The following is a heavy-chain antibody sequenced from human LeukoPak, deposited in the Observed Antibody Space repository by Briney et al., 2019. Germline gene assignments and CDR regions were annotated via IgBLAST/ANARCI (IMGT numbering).Heavy chain of an antibody. CDR3: ARDVDTAMALPGY. J-gene: IGHJ4*02. CDR1: GFTFYDYG. CDR2: INWNGGST. V-gene: IGHV3-20*04. Sequence: GGSLRLSCAASGFTFYDYGMSWVRHAPGKGLEWVSGINWNGGSTGYADSVKGRFTISRDNAKNSLYLQMNSLRAEDTALYYCARDVDTAMALPGYWGQGTLVTVSS. D-gene: IGHD5-18*01.